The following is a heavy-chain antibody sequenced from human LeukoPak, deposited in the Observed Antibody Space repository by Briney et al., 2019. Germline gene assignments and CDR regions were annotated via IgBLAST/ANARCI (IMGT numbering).Heavy chain of an antibody. D-gene: IGHD2-2*01. Sequence: GASVKVSCKASGYTFTGYYMHWVRQAPGQGLEWMGWINPNSGGTNYAQKFQGRVTMTRDTSISTAYMKLSRLRSDDTAVYYCARDGHCSSTSRYLSWFDPWGQGTLVTVSS. CDR2: INPNSGGT. J-gene: IGHJ5*02. V-gene: IGHV1-2*02. CDR3: ARDGHCSSTSRYLSWFDP. CDR1: GYTFTGYY.